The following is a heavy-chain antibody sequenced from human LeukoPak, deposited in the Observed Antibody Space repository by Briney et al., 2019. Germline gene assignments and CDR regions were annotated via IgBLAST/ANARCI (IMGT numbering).Heavy chain of an antibody. V-gene: IGHV3-30*03. J-gene: IGHJ4*02. CDR1: GFTFSTYG. D-gene: IGHD3-10*01. Sequence: PGRSLRLSCAASGFTFSTYGMHWVRQAPGKGLAWVAVISYDGNSEFYADSVTGRFTISRDNSKDTLYLQMKSLRLEDTAVYYCARDYSDSGSRTYFFHNWGQGTLVTVSS. CDR3: ARDYSDSGSRTYFFHN. CDR2: ISYDGNSE.